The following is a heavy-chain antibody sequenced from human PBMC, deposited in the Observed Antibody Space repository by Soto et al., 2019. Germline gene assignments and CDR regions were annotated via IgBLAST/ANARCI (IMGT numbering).Heavy chain of an antibody. Sequence: GGSLRLSCAASGFTFSSYWMSWVRQAPGKGLEWVANIKQDGSEKYYVDSVKGRSTISRDNAKNSLYLQMNSLRAEDTAVYYCARGRHSSSWYYYFQHWGQGTLVTVSS. CDR3: ARGRHSSSWYYYFQH. V-gene: IGHV3-7*05. J-gene: IGHJ1*01. D-gene: IGHD6-13*01. CDR1: GFTFSSYW. CDR2: IKQDGSEK.